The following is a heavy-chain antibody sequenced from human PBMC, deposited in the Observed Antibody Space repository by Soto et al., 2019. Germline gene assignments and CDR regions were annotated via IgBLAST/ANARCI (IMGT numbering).Heavy chain of an antibody. CDR2: MNPNSGNT. CDR1: GYTFTSYD. CDR3: ARLASIVGVYYYSGMDV. Sequence: ASVEVSCEASGYTFTSYDINWVRQATGQGLEWMGWMNPNSGNTCYAQKFQGRVTMTRNTSISTAYMELSSLRSEDTAVYYCARLASIVGVYYYSGMDVRGEGTAVTV. J-gene: IGHJ6*02. V-gene: IGHV1-8*01. D-gene: IGHD1-26*01.